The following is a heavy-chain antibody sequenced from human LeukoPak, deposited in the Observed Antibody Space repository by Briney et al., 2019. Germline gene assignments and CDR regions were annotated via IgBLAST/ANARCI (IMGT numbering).Heavy chain of an antibody. D-gene: IGHD4-17*01. Sequence: PSETLSLTCTVSGGSISSYYWSWIRQPPGKGLEWIGSIYHSGNTSYNPSLKSRVTISVDTSKNQFSLRLSSVTAADTAVYYCARLYGDYFHTFDYWGQGTLVTVSS. CDR2: IYHSGNT. J-gene: IGHJ4*02. CDR1: GGSISSYY. V-gene: IGHV4-59*08. CDR3: ARLYGDYFHTFDY.